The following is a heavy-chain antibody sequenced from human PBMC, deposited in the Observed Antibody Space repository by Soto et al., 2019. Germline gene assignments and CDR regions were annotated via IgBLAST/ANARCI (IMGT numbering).Heavy chain of an antibody. V-gene: IGHV4-59*01. J-gene: IGHJ4*02. CDR2: IYYSGST. Sequence: SETLSLTCTVSAGSISSYYWSWIRQPPGKGLEWIGYIYYSGSTNYNPSLKRRVTISVDTSKHQFSLKLSSVTAADAAVYYCARVYGDYLDYWGQGTLVTVSS. CDR1: AGSISSYY. D-gene: IGHD4-17*01. CDR3: ARVYGDYLDY.